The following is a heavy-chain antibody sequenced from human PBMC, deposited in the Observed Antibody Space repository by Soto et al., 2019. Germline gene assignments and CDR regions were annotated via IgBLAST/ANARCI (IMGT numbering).Heavy chain of an antibody. CDR1: GFTFSTAW. D-gene: IGHD3-10*01. CDR3: IRDPYGST. V-gene: IGHV3-15*01. CDR2: IKTTSDGGTI. Sequence: EVQLVESGGGLVKPGESLRLSCAASGFTFSTAWMTWVRQAPGRGLEWVARIKTTSDGGTIHYAAPVKGRFTISRDSAKDTLFLQMNSLTIEDTALYYCIRDPYGSTWGQGTLVTVSS. J-gene: IGHJ5*02.